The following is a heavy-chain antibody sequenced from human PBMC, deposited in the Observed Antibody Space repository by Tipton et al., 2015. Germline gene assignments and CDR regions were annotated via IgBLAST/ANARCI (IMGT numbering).Heavy chain of an antibody. D-gene: IGHD6-13*01. J-gene: IGHJ4*02. CDR1: GDSVSSSNW. Sequence: TLSLTCSVSGDSVSSSNWWSWVRQPPGKGLEYIGYISYSGSTDYKSSLKSRVTISLDTSKNQISLKLSSVTAADTAVYYCARRRTNNSWSYWGQGTLVTVSS. V-gene: IGHV4-4*02. CDR2: ISYSGST. CDR3: ARRRTNNSWSY.